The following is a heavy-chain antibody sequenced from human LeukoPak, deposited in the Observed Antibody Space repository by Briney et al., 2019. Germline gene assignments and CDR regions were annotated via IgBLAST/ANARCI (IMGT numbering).Heavy chain of an antibody. J-gene: IGHJ4*02. CDR2: ISASGGSS. Sequence: GGSLRLSCAASGFTFSNYAINWVRQAPGKGLEWVSAISASGGSSYYADSVRDRFTISRDNSKNTLYLQMNSLRADDTALYYCARRSRTETSFTGFDYWGQGSLVTVSS. CDR1: GFTFSNYA. V-gene: IGHV3-23*01. D-gene: IGHD2/OR15-2a*01. CDR3: ARRSRTETSFTGFDY.